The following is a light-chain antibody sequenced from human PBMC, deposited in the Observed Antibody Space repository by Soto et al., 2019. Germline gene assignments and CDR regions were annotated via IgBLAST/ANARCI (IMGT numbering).Light chain of an antibody. CDR2: DDS. V-gene: IGLV3-21*02. Sequence: SNELTQPPSVSVAPGQTARISCGGNNIESKSVNWYQQKPGQAPVLVVYDDSDRPSGIPERFSGSNSGNTATLIISTAEAGDEADYYCQVWDSDNNPFYVFGAGTKVTVL. CDR3: QVWDSDNNPFYV. J-gene: IGLJ1*01. CDR1: NIESKS.